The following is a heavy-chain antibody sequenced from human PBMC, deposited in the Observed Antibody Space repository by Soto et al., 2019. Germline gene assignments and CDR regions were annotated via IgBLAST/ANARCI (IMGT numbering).Heavy chain of an antibody. V-gene: IGHV3-23*04. D-gene: IGHD1-1*01. CDR3: AKAWKYSSDMDV. CDR2: ISGSGGNT. CDR1: GFTVSSYG. Sequence: EVQLVESGGGLVQPGGSLRLSCAASGFTVSSYGMSWVRQAPGKGLEWVSVISGSGGNTYYGDSVKGRFTISRDNSKNTLYRQMNSLRAEDTAVYYCAKAWKYSSDMDVWGKGTTVTVSS. J-gene: IGHJ6*03.